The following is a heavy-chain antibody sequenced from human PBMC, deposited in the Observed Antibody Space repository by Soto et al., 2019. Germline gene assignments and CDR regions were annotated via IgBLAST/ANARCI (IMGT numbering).Heavy chain of an antibody. Sequence: QVQLQESGPGLVKPSETLSLTCTVSGDYISSHYWSWIRQPPGKGLEWIGYVYHSGKTDSNPSLKSLVTLSMDTSKNQFSLSLTSVAAADAAVYYCGGPKGIAPAIWYFDLWGRGTLVTVSS. CDR3: GGPKGIAPAIWYFDL. CDR2: VYHSGKT. J-gene: IGHJ2*01. D-gene: IGHD6-13*01. V-gene: IGHV4-59*08. CDR1: GDYISSHY.